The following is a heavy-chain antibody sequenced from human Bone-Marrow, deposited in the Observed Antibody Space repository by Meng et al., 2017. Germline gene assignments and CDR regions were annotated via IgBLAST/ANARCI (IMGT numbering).Heavy chain of an antibody. CDR2: IIPIFATS. D-gene: IGHD3-22*01. CDR3: ATGGPDYDSSGYYRFDY. J-gene: IGHJ4*02. V-gene: IGHV1-69*01. CDR1: GGTVSTYA. Sequence: QVSRVQSGAEVKKPGSSVKVPYKASGGTVSTYAISWVRQAPGQGLEWMGGIIPIFATSNYAQKFQGRVTITADESTSTAHMELSSLRSEDTAVYYCATGGPDYDSSGYYRFDYWGQGTLVTVSS.